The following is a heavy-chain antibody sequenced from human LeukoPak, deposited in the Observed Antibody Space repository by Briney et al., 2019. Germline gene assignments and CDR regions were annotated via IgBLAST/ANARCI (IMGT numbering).Heavy chain of an antibody. CDR1: GYTFTNHY. J-gene: IGHJ5*02. D-gene: IGHD3-10*01. Sequence: ASVKVSCKASGYTFTNHYMHWVRQATGQGLEWMGWMNPNSGNTGYAQKFQGRVTITRNTSISTAYMELSSLRSEDTAVYYCARGQQGGSGSFNWFDPWGQGTLVTVSS. CDR2: MNPNSGNT. V-gene: IGHV1-8*03. CDR3: ARGQQGGSGSFNWFDP.